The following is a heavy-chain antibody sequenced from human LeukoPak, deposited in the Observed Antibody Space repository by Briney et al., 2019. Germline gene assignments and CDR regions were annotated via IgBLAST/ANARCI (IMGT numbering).Heavy chain of an antibody. V-gene: IGHV3-23*01. Sequence: GGSLRLSCAASGFTFSSYGMSWVRQAPGKGLEWVSAISGSGGSTYYADSVKGRFTISRDNSKNTLYLQMNSLRAEDTAVYYCAKDAAELLWFGELSRNWFDPWGQGTLVTVSS. D-gene: IGHD3-10*01. CDR3: AKDAAELLWFGELSRNWFDP. J-gene: IGHJ5*02. CDR1: GFTFSSYG. CDR2: ISGSGGST.